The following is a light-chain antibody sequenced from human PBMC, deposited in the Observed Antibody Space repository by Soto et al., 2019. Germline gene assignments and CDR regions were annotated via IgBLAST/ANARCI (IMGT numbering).Light chain of an antibody. J-gene: IGLJ2*01. V-gene: IGLV2-14*03. CDR1: NGDVGGYNY. CDR3: SSYTGGTTLVV. Sequence: QSALTQPASVSGSRGQSITIFCTGTNGDVGGYNYVSWYQQHPDKAPKLIIYEVSNRPSGVSHRFSGSKSGNTASLTISELQAEDEADYYCSSYTGGTTLVVFGGGTKVTVL. CDR2: EVS.